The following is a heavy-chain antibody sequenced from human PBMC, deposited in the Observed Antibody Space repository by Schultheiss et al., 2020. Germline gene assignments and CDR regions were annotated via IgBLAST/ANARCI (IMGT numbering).Heavy chain of an antibody. Sequence: ASVKVSCKASGYTFTSYGISWVRQAPGQGLEWMGWMNPNSGNTGYAQKFQGWVTMTRDTSISTAYMELSRLRSDDTAVYYCARGRQGWFDPWGQGTLVTVSS. V-gene: IGHV1-8*02. J-gene: IGHJ5*02. CDR1: GYTFTSYG. CDR2: MNPNSGNT. CDR3: ARGRQGWFDP.